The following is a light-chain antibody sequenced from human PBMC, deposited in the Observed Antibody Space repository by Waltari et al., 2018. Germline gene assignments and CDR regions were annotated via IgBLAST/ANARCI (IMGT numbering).Light chain of an antibody. CDR2: EIT. CDR3: CSFAGSVTFVV. Sequence: QSALTQPASVSGSPGQSITIFCSGTSSDVGYYNLVSWYQQHPGKAPKVIIYEITKRPSGVSKRFAGSKSGNTASLTISGLQAEDEAEYFCCSFAGSVTFVVFGGGTKVTVL. CDR1: SSDVGYYNL. V-gene: IGLV2-23*02. J-gene: IGLJ2*01.